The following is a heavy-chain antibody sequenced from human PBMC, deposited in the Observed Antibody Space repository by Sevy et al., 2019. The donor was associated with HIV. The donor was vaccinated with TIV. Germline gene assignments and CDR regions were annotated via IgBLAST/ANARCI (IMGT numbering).Heavy chain of an antibody. V-gene: IGHV3-15*07. D-gene: IGHD2-15*01. J-gene: IGHJ4*02. Sequence: GESLKISCAASGLTFSDAWMNWVRQAPGKGLEWVGRIKSKPDGETTDSAAPVKGRFTISRDDSKNSLYLQMNSLKTEDTGVYYCTTELGYCSGGSCSDFDFWGQGTLVTVSS. CDR1: GLTFSDAW. CDR3: TTELGYCSGGSCSDFDF. CDR2: IKSKPDGETT.